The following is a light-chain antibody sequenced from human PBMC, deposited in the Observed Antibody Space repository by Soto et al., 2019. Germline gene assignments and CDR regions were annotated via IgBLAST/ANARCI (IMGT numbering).Light chain of an antibody. CDR2: EGN. Sequence: QSALTQPASVSGSPGQSITISCTGTSSDFLSSDGVSRYQHVPGKAPKLIIYEGNKRPSGVSNRFSGPKSGNMASLTISGLQAEDEADYYCCSYVYTNNWVFGGGTKLTVL. V-gene: IGLV2-23*01. CDR1: SSDFLSSDG. CDR3: CSYVYTNNWV. J-gene: IGLJ3*02.